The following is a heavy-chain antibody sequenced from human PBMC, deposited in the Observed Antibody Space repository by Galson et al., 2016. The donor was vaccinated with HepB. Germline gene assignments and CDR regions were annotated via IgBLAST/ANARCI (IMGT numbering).Heavy chain of an antibody. Sequence: SLRLSCAVSGVTFSKYWMNWVRQAPGKGPEWVANVKEDGSNKYYADSVKGRFTISRDSSKNKLYLQMSSLTSEDTAVYYCAESSTWGVFDSWGQGTLVTVSS. CDR3: AESSTWGVFDS. D-gene: IGHD2-2*01. CDR2: VKEDGSNK. J-gene: IGHJ4*02. V-gene: IGHV3-7*03. CDR1: GVTFSKYW.